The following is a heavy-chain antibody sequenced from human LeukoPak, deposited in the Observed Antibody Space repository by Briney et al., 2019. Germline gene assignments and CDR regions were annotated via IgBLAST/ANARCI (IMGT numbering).Heavy chain of an antibody. CDR1: GFTFSSYA. CDR2: ISYDGSNK. J-gene: IGHJ5*02. Sequence: GGSLRLSCAASGFTFSSYAMHWVRQAPGKGLEWVAVISYDGSNKYYADSVKGRFTISRDNSKNTLYLQMNSLRAEDTAVYYCARAHYDFWSGSPPNPWGQGTLVTVSS. V-gene: IGHV3-30-3*01. CDR3: ARAHYDFWSGSPPNP. D-gene: IGHD3-3*01.